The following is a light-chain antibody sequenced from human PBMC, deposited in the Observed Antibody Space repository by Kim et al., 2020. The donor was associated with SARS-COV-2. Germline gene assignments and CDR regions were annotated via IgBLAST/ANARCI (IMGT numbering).Light chain of an antibody. CDR1: NIGGKN. V-gene: IGLV3-9*01. Sequence: SYELTQPLSVSVALGQTARIACGGDNIGGKNVHWYQQKPGQAPVLVIYRDYNRPSGIPERFSGSNSGNTATLTISSAQAGDEADYHCQVWDGSTVVFGGGTQLTVL. CDR2: RDY. CDR3: QVWDGSTVV. J-gene: IGLJ3*02.